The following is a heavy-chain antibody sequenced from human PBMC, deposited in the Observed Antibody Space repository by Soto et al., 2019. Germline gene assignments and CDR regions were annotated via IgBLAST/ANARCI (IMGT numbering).Heavy chain of an antibody. Sequence: GWLRRTGSASGCTFGSYAMSGVRLAPGKGLEWVSVAGPSGSSTFYADSVRGRFTISRDNVENTLYLKMNSLRVADTALYFCARNYYYDSTGYYRTFDYWGQGTLVTVSS. CDR2: AGPSGSST. CDR3: ARNYYYDSTGYYRTFDY. V-gene: IGHV3-23*01. D-gene: IGHD3-22*01. J-gene: IGHJ4*02. CDR1: GCTFGSYA.